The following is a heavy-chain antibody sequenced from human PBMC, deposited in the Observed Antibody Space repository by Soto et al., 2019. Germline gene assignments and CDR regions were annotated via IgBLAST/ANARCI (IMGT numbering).Heavy chain of an antibody. J-gene: IGHJ4*02. CDR1: GFTFSSYG. Sequence: EVQLVESGGDFVQPGGSLRLSCAASGFTFSSYGMNWVRQVPVQGLEWVSHISSDGTTYYADSVKGRFTISRDNAKNSLYLQMNSLIVEDTAVYYCARAPGYGDIDYWGRGTLVTVSS. V-gene: IGHV3-48*01. D-gene: IGHD3-10*01. CDR3: ARAPGYGDIDY. CDR2: ISSDGTT.